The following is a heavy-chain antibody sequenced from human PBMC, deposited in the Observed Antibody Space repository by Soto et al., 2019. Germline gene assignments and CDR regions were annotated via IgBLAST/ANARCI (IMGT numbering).Heavy chain of an antibody. CDR2: IDPSDSYT. V-gene: IGHV5-10-1*01. CDR1: GYSFTSYW. D-gene: IGHD4-4*01. CDR3: ARLPLTTVTTVYYYGMDV. J-gene: IGHJ6*02. Sequence: PGESLKISCKGSGYSFTSYWISWVRQMPGKGLEWMGRIDPSDSYTSYSPSFQGHVTISADKSISTAYLQWSSLKASDTAMYYCARLPLTTVTTVYYYGMDVWGQGTTVTVSS.